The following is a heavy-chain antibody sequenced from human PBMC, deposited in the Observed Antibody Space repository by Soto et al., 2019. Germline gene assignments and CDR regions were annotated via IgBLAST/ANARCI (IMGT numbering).Heavy chain of an antibody. J-gene: IGHJ6*02. CDR1: GGAFSDYA. D-gene: IGHD2-15*01. CDR2: IMPIFRAP. CDR3: ASWLKGPDIGNYYYGMDV. Sequence: QVQLVQSGAEVKKPGSSVKVSCKASGGAFSDYAFSWVRQAPGQGLEWLGGIMPIFRAPDYAQKFQGRVMITGDEVTRTAYMEMNSLRSEDTAVYYCASWLKGPDIGNYYYGMDVWGQGTTVTVS. V-gene: IGHV1-69*12.